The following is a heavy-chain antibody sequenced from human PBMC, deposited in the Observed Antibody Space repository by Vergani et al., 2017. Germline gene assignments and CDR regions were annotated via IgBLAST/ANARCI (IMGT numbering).Heavy chain of an antibody. Sequence: EVQLLESGGGLVQPGGSLRLSCAASGFTFSSYAMSWVRQAPGKGLEWVSAISGSGCSTYYADSVKGRFTISRDNSKNTLYLQMNSLRAEDTAVYYCAKVRTVTRTPDYWGQGTLVTVSS. CDR2: ISGSGCST. V-gene: IGHV3-23*01. J-gene: IGHJ4*02. CDR1: GFTFSSYA. D-gene: IGHD4-17*01. CDR3: AKVRTVTRTPDY.